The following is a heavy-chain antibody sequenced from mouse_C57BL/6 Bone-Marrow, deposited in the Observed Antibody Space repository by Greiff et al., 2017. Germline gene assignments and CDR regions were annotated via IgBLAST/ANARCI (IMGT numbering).Heavy chain of an antibody. CDR3: TDYYYGSSAWFAY. CDR2: IDPETGGT. J-gene: IGHJ3*01. Sequence: VQLQQSGAELVRPGASVTLSCKASGYTFTDYEMHWVKQTPVHGLEWIGAIDPETGGTAYNQKFKGKAILTADKSSSTAYIELRSLTSEDSAVYYCTDYYYGSSAWFAYGGQGTLVTVSA. CDR1: GYTFTDYE. D-gene: IGHD1-1*01. V-gene: IGHV1-15*01.